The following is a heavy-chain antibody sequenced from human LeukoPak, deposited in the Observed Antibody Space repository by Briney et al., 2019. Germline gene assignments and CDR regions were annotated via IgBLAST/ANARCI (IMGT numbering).Heavy chain of an antibody. CDR2: VYYGGST. CDR3: ARQGYSSTSDAFDV. Sequence: PSETLSLTCTASGGSISSYYWSWIRQPPGKGLEWIGYVYYGGSTTYNPSLKSRVTISVDTSRRQFSLNLTSVTAADTAVYYCARQGYSSTSDAFDVWGQGTMVTVS. CDR1: GGSISSYY. V-gene: IGHV4-59*08. J-gene: IGHJ3*01. D-gene: IGHD5-18*01.